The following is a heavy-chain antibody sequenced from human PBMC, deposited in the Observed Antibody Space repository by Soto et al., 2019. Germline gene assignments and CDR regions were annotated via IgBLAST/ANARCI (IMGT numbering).Heavy chain of an antibody. D-gene: IGHD1-26*01. Sequence: ASVKVSCKASGGTFSSYAISWVRQAPGQGLEWMGGIIPIFGTANYAQKFQGRVTITADESTSTAYMELSSLRSEDTAVYYCAQYSGSEGTLFDYWGQGTLVTVSS. CDR3: AQYSGSEGTLFDY. J-gene: IGHJ4*02. V-gene: IGHV1-69*13. CDR1: GGTFSSYA. CDR2: IIPIFGTA.